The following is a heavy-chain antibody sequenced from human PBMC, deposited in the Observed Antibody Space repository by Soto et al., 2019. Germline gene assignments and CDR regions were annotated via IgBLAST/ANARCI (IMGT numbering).Heavy chain of an antibody. D-gene: IGHD3-16*01. CDR1: GTIFSSYT. CDR2: IIPILGET. Sequence: QVQLVQSGAEVKKPGSSVRVSCKASGTIFSSYTISWVRQAPGQGLEWMGRIIPILGETNSAQKFQDRVTLTADKSTNTAYMELNSLRLEEPAVYYCARGLGGRIDDWGQGTTVTVSS. V-gene: IGHV1-69*08. J-gene: IGHJ6*02. CDR3: ARGLGGRIDD.